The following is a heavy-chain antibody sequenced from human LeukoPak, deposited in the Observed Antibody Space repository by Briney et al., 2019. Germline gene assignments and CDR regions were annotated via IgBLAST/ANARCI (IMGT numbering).Heavy chain of an antibody. J-gene: IGHJ4*02. Sequence: ASVKVSCKASGYTFTSYGISWVRQAPGQGLEWMGWISAYSGNTNFAQGLQGRVTMTTDTSTSTAYMELRSLSSDDTAVYYCARGLQYSSASRFDYWGQGTLVTVSS. CDR2: ISAYSGNT. D-gene: IGHD6-6*01. CDR3: ARGLQYSSASRFDY. V-gene: IGHV1-18*01. CDR1: GYTFTSYG.